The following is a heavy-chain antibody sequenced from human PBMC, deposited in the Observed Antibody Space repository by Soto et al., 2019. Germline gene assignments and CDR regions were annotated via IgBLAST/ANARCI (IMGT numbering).Heavy chain of an antibody. Sequence: GGSLRLSCAASGFTFSSYGMHWVRQAPGKGLEWVAIIWYDGSNKYYTDSVKGRFTISRDNSKNTLYLQMNSLRAEDTAVYYCWREGYCHSSGRGAFDIWGQGTLFTVSS. D-gene: IGHD3-22*01. CDR3: WREGYCHSSGRGAFDI. CDR2: IWYDGSNK. J-gene: IGHJ3*02. CDR1: GFTFSSYG. V-gene: IGHV3-33*01.